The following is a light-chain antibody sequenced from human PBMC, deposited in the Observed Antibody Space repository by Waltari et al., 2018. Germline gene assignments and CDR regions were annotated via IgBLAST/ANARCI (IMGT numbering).Light chain of an antibody. CDR2: AAT. V-gene: IGKV3-20*01. CDR1: QSVGSRN. J-gene: IGKJ4*01. Sequence: ESVLMQSPGTLTLSPGERATFPCRASQSVGSRNLASYQQKPGQAPRLFIYAATNRAPGIPNRSSGGGSGTDFTLTISRLEHEDFAVYYCQQSSSSPPLTFGGGTKVEIK. CDR3: QQSSSSPPLT.